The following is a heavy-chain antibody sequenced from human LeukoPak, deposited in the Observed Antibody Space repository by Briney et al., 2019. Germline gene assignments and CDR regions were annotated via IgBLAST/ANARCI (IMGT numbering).Heavy chain of an antibody. V-gene: IGHV4-59*01. CDR1: GGPISNYY. CDR2: ISYSGST. Sequence: SETLSLTCTVSGGPISNYYWSWIRQPPGKGLEWVAYISYSGSTNFNPSLESRVTISIDTSKKQFSLYLTSVTAADTAVYYRARDLFAETTGTVGYWGQGTLVTVSS. CDR3: ARDLFAETTGTVGY. D-gene: IGHD1-1*01. J-gene: IGHJ4*02.